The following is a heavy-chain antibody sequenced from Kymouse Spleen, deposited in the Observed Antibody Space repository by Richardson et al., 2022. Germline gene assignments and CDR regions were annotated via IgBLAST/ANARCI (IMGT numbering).Heavy chain of an antibody. V-gene: IGHV4-59*01. D-gene: IGHD1-7*01. CDR3: ARVDITGTTAFDP. J-gene: IGHJ5*02. Sequence: QVQLQESGPGLVKPSETLSLTCTVSGGSISSYYWSWIRQPPGKGLEWIGYIYYSGSTNYNPSLKSRVTISVDTSKNQFSLKLSSVTAADTAVYYCARVDITGTTAFDPWGQGTLVTVSS. CDR2: IYYSGST. CDR1: GGSISSYY.